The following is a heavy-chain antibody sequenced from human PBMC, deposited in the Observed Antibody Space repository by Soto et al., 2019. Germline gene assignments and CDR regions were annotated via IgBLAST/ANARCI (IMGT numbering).Heavy chain of an antibody. CDR2: ISYDGSNK. J-gene: IGHJ5*02. Sequence: QVQLVESGGGVVQPGRSLRLSCAASGFTFSSYGMHWVRQAPGKGLEWVAVISYDGSNKYYADSVKGRFTISRDNSKNMLYLQMNSLRAEDTAVYYCAKERRELLDGWFDPWGQGTLVTVSS. D-gene: IGHD1-26*01. CDR3: AKERRELLDGWFDP. CDR1: GFTFSSYG. V-gene: IGHV3-30*18.